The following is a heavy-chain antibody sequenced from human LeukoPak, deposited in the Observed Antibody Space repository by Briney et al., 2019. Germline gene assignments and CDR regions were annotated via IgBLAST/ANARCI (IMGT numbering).Heavy chain of an antibody. D-gene: IGHD2-15*01. CDR3: ARALSRWRYLAGWFDP. V-gene: IGHV4-34*01. J-gene: IGHJ5*02. CDR1: GGSFSGYY. Sequence: SETLSLTCAVYGGSFSGYYWSWIRQPPGKGLEWIGEINHSGSTNYNPSLKSRVTISVDTSKNQFSLKLSSVTAADTAVYYCARALSRWRYLAGWFDPWGQGTLVTVSS. CDR2: INHSGST.